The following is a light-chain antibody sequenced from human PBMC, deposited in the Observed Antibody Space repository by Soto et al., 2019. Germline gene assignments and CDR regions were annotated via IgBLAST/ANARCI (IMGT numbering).Light chain of an antibody. CDR1: RDVGGYNY. J-gene: IGLJ1*01. Sequence: SELRRVGYVSRSRGQSFPITYTGRDVGGYNYVSWYQQHPGKAPKLTIYDVSNRPSGVSNRFSGSKSGNTASLTISGLQVEDEADYYCSSYTNSNTLVFGTGTKVTVL. V-gene: IGLV2-14*01. CDR3: SSYTNSNTLV. CDR2: DVS.